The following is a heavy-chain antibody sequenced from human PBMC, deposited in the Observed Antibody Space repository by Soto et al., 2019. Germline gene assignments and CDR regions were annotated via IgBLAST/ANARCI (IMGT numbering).Heavy chain of an antibody. Sequence: QVHLVESGGGVVQPGQSLRLSCAASGFTFSTYAMHWLRQAPGKGLEWVAIISYDATNKFYADSVKGRFIISRDNSKHTLYLPLSRLRPEDTALYYCAKTEPSGRRSGISYPDYWGQGTLVTVSS. V-gene: IGHV3-30*18. J-gene: IGHJ4*02. CDR3: AKTEPSGRRSGISYPDY. CDR2: ISYDATNK. CDR1: GFTFSTYA. D-gene: IGHD2-2*01.